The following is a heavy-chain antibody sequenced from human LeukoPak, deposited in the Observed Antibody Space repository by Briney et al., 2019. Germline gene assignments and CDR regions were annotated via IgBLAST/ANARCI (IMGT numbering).Heavy chain of an antibody. CDR2: ISGSGGST. CDR3: ADQVRGWTSFDY. V-gene: IGHV3-23*01. J-gene: IGHJ4*02. D-gene: IGHD6-19*01. CDR1: GFTFSSYA. Sequence: GGSLRLSCAASGFTFSSYAMSWVRQAPGKGLEWVSAISGSGGSTYYADSVKGRFTISRDNSRNTLYLQMNSLRGEDTAVYYCADQVRGWTSFDYWGQGTLVTVSS.